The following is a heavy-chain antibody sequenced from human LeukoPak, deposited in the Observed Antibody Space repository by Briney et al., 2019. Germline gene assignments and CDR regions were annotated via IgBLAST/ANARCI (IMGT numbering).Heavy chain of an antibody. CDR3: ARPASPLLATSGPFAFDS. CDR1: GGSISSYY. Sequence: SETLSLTCTVSGGSISSYYWSWIRQPAGKGLEWIGRIYTSGSTNYNPSLKSRVTMSVDTSKNRFSLKLNSVTAADTAVYYCARPASPLLATSGPFAFDSWGQGTMVTVSS. V-gene: IGHV4-4*07. J-gene: IGHJ3*01. D-gene: IGHD3-10*01. CDR2: IYTSGST.